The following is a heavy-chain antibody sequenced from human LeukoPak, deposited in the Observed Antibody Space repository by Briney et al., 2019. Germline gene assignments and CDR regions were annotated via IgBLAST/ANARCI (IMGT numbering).Heavy chain of an antibody. J-gene: IGHJ4*02. CDR2: INHSGST. Sequence: SETLSLTCAVYGGSFSGYYWSWIRQPPGKGLEWIGEINHSGSTNYNPSLKSRVTISVDTSKNQFSLKLSSVTAADTAVYYCARVDFDCSSTSCYTSWGQGTLVTVSS. CDR3: ARVDFDCSSTSCYTS. D-gene: IGHD2-2*02. CDR1: GGSFSGYY. V-gene: IGHV4-34*01.